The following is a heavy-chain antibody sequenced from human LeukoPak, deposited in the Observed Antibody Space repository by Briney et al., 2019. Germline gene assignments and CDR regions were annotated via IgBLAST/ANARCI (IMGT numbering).Heavy chain of an antibody. J-gene: IGHJ6*02. CDR2: IIPIFGTA. V-gene: IGHV1-69*13. CDR1: GNSISDYA. CDR3: TTRACHAGGCSSSFYYYYGLHF. D-gene: IGHD3-16*01. Sequence: SVKVSCKASGNSISDYAVSWVRQAPGQGFEWMGGIIPIFGTADYAQKFQGRVTITADQSTSTTYMALSSLKSEDTATYYCTTRACHAGGCSSSFYYYYGLHFWGQGTTVSVSS.